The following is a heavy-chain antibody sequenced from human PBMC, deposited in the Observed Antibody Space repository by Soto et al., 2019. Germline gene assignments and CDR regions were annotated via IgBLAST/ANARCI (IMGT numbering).Heavy chain of an antibody. V-gene: IGHV1-18*01. J-gene: IGHJ4*02. Sequence: QVQLVQSGAEVKKPGASVKVSCKASGYTFNSYGISWVRQAPGQGLEWMGWIRGYNGNTNYAQKFQGRVTMTTDTSTSTAYMELRSLTSDDTAVYYCARDRGGSGSYSFDYWGQGTPVIVSS. CDR2: IRGYNGNT. D-gene: IGHD3-10*01. CDR3: ARDRGGSGSYSFDY. CDR1: GYTFNSYG.